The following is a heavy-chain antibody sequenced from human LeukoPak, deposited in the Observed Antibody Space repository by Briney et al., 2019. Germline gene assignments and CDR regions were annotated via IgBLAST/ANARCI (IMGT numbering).Heavy chain of an antibody. D-gene: IGHD5-24*01. CDR1: GFTLSSFG. J-gene: IGHJ4*02. V-gene: IGHV3-30*02. CDR3: ARDGVRDGLYFDY. CDR2: IRYDEINK. Sequence: GGSLRLSCAASGFTLSSFGIHWVRQAPGKGLEWVAFIRYDEINKYYADSVKGRFTISRDQSRKTVYLQMNSLRAEDTAVYYCARDGVRDGLYFDYWGQGTLVTVSS.